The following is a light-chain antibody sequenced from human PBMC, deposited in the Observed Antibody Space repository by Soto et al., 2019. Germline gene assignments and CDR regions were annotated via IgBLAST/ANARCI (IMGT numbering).Light chain of an antibody. Sequence: DIVMTQSPDSLAVSLGESATISCKSSQAVLYSSNNKDYVAWYQKKSGQPPRLLIYWASFCESGVPDRFSGSGSGTDFTLTISRLQPDDVAVYYCQQYYSTTYSFGQGTKLEIK. V-gene: IGKV4-1*01. CDR3: QQYYSTTYS. J-gene: IGKJ2*03. CDR2: WAS. CDR1: QAVLYSSNNKDY.